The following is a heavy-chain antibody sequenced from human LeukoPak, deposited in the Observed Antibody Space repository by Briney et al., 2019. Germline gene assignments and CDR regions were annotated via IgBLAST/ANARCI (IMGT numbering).Heavy chain of an antibody. D-gene: IGHD6-13*01. J-gene: IGHJ4*02. Sequence: PSETVSLTCIVSGASISSYYWSWIRQPPGKGLEWIGYIYYTGSTKYNPSLKSRVTISVDTSKNQFSLKLSSVTAADTAVYYFARGIAAAGLYFDYWGQGTLVTVSS. V-gene: IGHV4-59*01. CDR2: IYYTGST. CDR3: ARGIAAAGLYFDY. CDR1: GASISSYY.